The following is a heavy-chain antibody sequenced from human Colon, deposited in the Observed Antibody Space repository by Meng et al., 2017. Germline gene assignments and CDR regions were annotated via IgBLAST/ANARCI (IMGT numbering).Heavy chain of an antibody. V-gene: IGHV3-30*04. CDR2: ISYDGSNR. CDR3: ARKGSLWFGGLSGGYARDYDALDI. Sequence: GGSLRLSCAASGFTSSTYAMHWVRQAPGKGREWVAVISYDGSNRFYADSVTGRFIISRDNSKNTVFLQMNSVRAEDTAVYYCARKGSLWFGGLSGGYARDYDALDIWGQGTMVTVSS. J-gene: IGHJ3*02. CDR1: GFTSSTYA. D-gene: IGHD3-10*01.